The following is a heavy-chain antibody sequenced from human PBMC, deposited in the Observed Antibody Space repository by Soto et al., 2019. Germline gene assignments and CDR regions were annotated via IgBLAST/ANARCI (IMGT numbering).Heavy chain of an antibody. J-gene: IGHJ6*03. D-gene: IGHD6-19*01. V-gene: IGHV1-18*01. Sequence: QDQLVQSGVEVKKPGASVKVSCKASGYSFTNYGITWVRQAPGQGFEWMGWISAYNGNTNYAQKFQGRVTMTTDASTSTAYLELRSLRSDETAVYYCARARGVATPVAGNTHYYYYLDVWGKGPTVTVSS. CDR1: GYSFTNYG. CDR3: ARARGVATPVAGNTHYYYYLDV. CDR2: ISAYNGNT.